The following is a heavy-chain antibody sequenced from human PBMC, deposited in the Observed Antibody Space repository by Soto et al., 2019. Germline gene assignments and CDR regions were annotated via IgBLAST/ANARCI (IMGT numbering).Heavy chain of an antibody. D-gene: IGHD1-1*01. V-gene: IGHV5-51*01. CDR1: GYSFTTYW. CDR2: IYPGDSDT. J-gene: IGHJ4*02. Sequence: GESLKISCKGSGYSFTTYWIGWVRQMPGKGLEWMGIIYPGDSDTRYSPPFQGQVTISADKSISTAYLQWSSLKASDTAIYYCARQDSAMGTDYWGQGTLVTVSS. CDR3: ARQDSAMGTDY.